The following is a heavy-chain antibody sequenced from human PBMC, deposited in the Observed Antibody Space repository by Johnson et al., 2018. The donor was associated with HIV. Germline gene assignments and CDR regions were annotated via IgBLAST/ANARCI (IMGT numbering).Heavy chain of an antibody. CDR2: ISSGGST. CDR1: GFTFSDYY. CDR3: AKDNVEMATIS. D-gene: IGHD5-24*01. J-gene: IGHJ3*01. Sequence: QVQLVESGGGLVKPGGSLRLSCAASGFTFSDYYMSWIRQAPGKGLEWVSYISSGGSTYYADSVKGRFTISRDNSRNTLYLQINSLRAEDTAVYYCAKDNVEMATISWGQGTMVTVSS. V-gene: IGHV3-11*01.